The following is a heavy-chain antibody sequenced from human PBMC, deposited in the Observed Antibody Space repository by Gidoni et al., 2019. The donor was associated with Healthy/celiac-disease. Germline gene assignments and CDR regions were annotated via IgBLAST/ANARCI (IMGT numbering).Heavy chain of an antibody. V-gene: IGHV4-39*01. D-gene: IGHD6-6*01. CDR3: ARYSSSSRGHMFSDY. CDR1: GGSISSSNFY. Sequence: LQLHESGPGLVHPSETLSLTCSVTGGSISSSNFYWGWIRQPPEKGLEWIGSFYYSGGTYYNPSLKSRVTICVDTSKNQCFLRLSSVTAADTAVYYCARYSSSSRGHMFSDYWGQGTLVTVSS. J-gene: IGHJ4*02. CDR2: FYYSGGT.